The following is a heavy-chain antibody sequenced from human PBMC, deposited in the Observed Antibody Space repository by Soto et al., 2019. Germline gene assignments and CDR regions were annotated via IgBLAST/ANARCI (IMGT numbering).Heavy chain of an antibody. Sequence: PGGSLRLSCAASGFTFSSYGMHWVRQAPGKGLEWVAVIWYDGSNKYYADSVKGRFTISRDNSKNTLYLQMNSLRAEDTAVYYCARGGYYYDSSGDDYFDYWGQGTLVTVSS. V-gene: IGHV3-33*01. J-gene: IGHJ4*02. D-gene: IGHD3-22*01. CDR1: GFTFSSYG. CDR3: ARGGYYYDSSGDDYFDY. CDR2: IWYDGSNK.